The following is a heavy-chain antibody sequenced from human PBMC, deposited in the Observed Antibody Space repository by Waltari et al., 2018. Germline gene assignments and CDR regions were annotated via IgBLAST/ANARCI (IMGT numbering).Heavy chain of an antibody. CDR2: INHSGST. CDR1: GGSFSGYY. D-gene: IGHD3-22*01. Sequence: QVQLQQRGAGLLKPSETLSLTCAVYGGSFSGYYWSWIRQPPGKGLEWIGEINHSGSTNYNPSLKSRVTISVDTSKNQFSLKLSSVTAADTAVYYCARAENYYDSSGFGYWGQGTLVTVSS. CDR3: ARAENYYDSSGFGY. V-gene: IGHV4-34*01. J-gene: IGHJ4*02.